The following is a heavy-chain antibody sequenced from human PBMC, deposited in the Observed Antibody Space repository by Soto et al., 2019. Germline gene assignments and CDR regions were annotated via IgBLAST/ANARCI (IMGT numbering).Heavy chain of an antibody. Sequence: SETLSLTCTVSGGSISSGGYCWSWIRQHPGKGLEWIGYIYYSGSTYYNPSLKSRVTISVDTSKNQFSLKLSSVTAADTAVYYCAVYYGSGMADWGQGNLVTVSS. CDR3: AVYYGSGMAD. D-gene: IGHD3-10*01. V-gene: IGHV4-31*03. J-gene: IGHJ4*02. CDR2: IYYSGST. CDR1: GGSISSGGYC.